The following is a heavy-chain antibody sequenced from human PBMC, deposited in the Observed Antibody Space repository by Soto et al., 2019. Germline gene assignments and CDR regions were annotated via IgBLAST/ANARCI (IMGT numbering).Heavy chain of an antibody. CDR1: GYTLTGLS. Sequence: ASVKVSCKVSGYTLTGLSMHWVRQAPGKGLEWMGGFDPEDGETIYAQKFQGRVTMTEDTSTDTAYMELSSLRSEDTAVYYCATSNYYDSSGYLPGGPYYYGMDVWGQGTTVTDSS. J-gene: IGHJ6*02. D-gene: IGHD3-22*01. CDR2: FDPEDGET. CDR3: ATSNYYDSSGYLPGGPYYYGMDV. V-gene: IGHV1-24*01.